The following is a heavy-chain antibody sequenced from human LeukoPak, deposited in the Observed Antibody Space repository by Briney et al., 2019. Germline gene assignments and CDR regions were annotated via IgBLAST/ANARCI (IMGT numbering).Heavy chain of an antibody. CDR1: GYTFTSYY. V-gene: IGHV1-46*01. Sequence: ASVKVSCKASGYTFTSYYMHWVRQAPGQGLEWMGIINPSGGSTSYAQKFQGRVIMTRDTSTSTVYMELSSLRSEDTAVYYCARTTADIVAYYYFDYWGQGTLVTVSS. D-gene: IGHD5-12*01. CDR2: INPSGGST. CDR3: ARTTADIVAYYYFDY. J-gene: IGHJ4*02.